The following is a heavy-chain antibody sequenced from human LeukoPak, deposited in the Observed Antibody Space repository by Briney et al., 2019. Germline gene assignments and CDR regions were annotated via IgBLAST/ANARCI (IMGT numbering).Heavy chain of an antibody. V-gene: IGHV3-9*01. Sequence: GGSLRLSCAASGFTFDDYAMHWVRHAPGKGLEWVSGISWNSGSIGYADSVKGRFTISRDNAKNSLYLQMTSLRAEDTALYYCAKGVYGSGSYNWFDPWGQGTLVTVSS. CDR2: ISWNSGSI. J-gene: IGHJ5*02. CDR3: AKGVYGSGSYNWFDP. D-gene: IGHD3-10*01. CDR1: GFTFDDYA.